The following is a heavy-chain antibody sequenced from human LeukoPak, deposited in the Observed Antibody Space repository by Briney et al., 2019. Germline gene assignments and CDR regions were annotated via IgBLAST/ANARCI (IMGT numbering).Heavy chain of an antibody. J-gene: IGHJ4*02. D-gene: IGHD6-13*01. CDR2: INHSGST. V-gene: IGHV4-34*01. CDR1: GGSFSGYY. CDR3: ASWYEAENFDY. Sequence: KPSETLSLTCAVYGGSFSGYYWSWIRQPPGKGLEWIGEINHSGSTNYNPSLKSRVTISVDTSKNQFSLKLSSVTAADTAVYYCASWYEAENFDYWGQGTLVTVSS.